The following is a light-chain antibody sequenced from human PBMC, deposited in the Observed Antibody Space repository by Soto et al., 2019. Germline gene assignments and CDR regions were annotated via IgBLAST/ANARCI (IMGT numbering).Light chain of an antibody. Sequence: EVVMTQSPATLSVSPGDGATLSCRASQYIGNNLAWYQQKPGQAPRLLIYGASTRATGVPARFSGSGSGTEFTRTSSSLQSEDFVVYYCQQYNNWPPWTFGQGTKLEIK. CDR1: QYIGNN. V-gene: IGKV3-15*01. J-gene: IGKJ1*01. CDR2: GAS. CDR3: QQYNNWPPWT.